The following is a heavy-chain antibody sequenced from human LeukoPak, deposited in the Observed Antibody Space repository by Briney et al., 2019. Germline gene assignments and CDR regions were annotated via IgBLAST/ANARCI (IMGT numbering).Heavy chain of an antibody. D-gene: IGHD1-26*01. J-gene: IGHJ4*02. CDR2: ISWNSGSI. V-gene: IGHV3-9*01. CDR3: TTVVLVVGATEG. CDR1: GFTFDDYA. Sequence: GGSLRLSCAASGFTFDDYAMHWVRQAPGKGLEWVSGISWNSGSIGYADSVKGRFTISRDNAKNSLYLQMNSLKTEDTAVYYCTTVVLVVGATEGWGQGTLVTVSS.